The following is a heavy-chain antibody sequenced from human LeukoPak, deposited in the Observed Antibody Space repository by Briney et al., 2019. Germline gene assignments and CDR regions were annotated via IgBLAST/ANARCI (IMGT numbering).Heavy chain of an antibody. CDR2: IGCDGTNN. CDR3: ARDLIGKYYIGF. J-gene: IGHJ4*02. Sequence: GGSLRLSCAASGFTFSSYGMHWVRQAPGDGLEWVAYIGCDGTNNYHADSVKGRFTISRDKSKNTLYLQMNSLSAAHTALYHCARDLIGKYYIGFCGWGNRITVSA. V-gene: IGHV3-30*02. D-gene: IGHD2-21*01. CDR1: GFTFSSYG.